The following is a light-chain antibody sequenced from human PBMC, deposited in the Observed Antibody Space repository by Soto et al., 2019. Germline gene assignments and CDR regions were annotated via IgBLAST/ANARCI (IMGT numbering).Light chain of an antibody. V-gene: IGKV3D-15*01. CDR1: QSVSSN. CDR2: GAS. Sequence: EIVMTQSPATLSVSPRERATLSCRASQSVSSNLAWYQQKPGQAPRLLIYGASTRATGIPARFSGSGSGTEFTLTISSLQSEDFAVYYCQQYNNWPFITFGQGTRLEIK. J-gene: IGKJ5*01. CDR3: QQYNNWPFIT.